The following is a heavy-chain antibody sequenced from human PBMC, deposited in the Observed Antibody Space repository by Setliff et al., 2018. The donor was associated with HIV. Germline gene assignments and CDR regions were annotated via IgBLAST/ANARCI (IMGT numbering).Heavy chain of an antibody. CDR2: INPDSDGT. V-gene: IGHV1-2*02. CDR3: ARDGINWFDP. CDR1: GYTFTGYS. Sequence: AASVKVSCKTSGYTFTGYSLHWVRQAPGQGLEWMGWINPDSDGTNYAQKFQGRVTLTSDTSISTAYMELSSLKSDDTAVYYCARDGINWFDPWGQGTLVTVSS. J-gene: IGHJ5*02.